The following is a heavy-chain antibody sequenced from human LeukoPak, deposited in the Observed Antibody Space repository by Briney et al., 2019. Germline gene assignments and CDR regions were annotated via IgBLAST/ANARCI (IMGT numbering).Heavy chain of an antibody. J-gene: IGHJ4*02. V-gene: IGHV3-23*01. CDR3: AKDGRGYSGSWYEYYFDY. CDR1: GFTFSSYA. D-gene: IGHD6-13*01. Sequence: PGGSLRLSCAASGFTFSSYAMSWVRQAPGKGLEWVSAISGSGGSTYYADSVKGRFTISRDNSKNTLYLQMNSLRAEDTAVYYCAKDGRGYSGSWYEYYFDYWGQGTLVTVSS. CDR2: ISGSGGST.